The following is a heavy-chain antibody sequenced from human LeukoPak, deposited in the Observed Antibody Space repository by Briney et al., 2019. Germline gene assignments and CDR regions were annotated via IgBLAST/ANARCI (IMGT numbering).Heavy chain of an antibody. V-gene: IGHV4-59*01. Sequence: SETLSLTCTVSGGSISSYYWSWIRQPPGKGLEWIGYIYYSGSTNYNPSLKSRVTISVDTSKNQFSLKLSSVTAADTAVYYCARRGGDGYNSLWYFDLWGRGTLVTVSS. CDR1: GGSISSYY. D-gene: IGHD5-24*01. J-gene: IGHJ2*01. CDR3: ARRGGDGYNSLWYFDL. CDR2: IYYSGST.